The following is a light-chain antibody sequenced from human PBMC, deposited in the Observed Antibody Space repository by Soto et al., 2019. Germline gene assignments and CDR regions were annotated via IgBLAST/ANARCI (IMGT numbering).Light chain of an antibody. CDR1: QNIRSR. CDR3: HQYHSYWT. J-gene: IGKJ1*01. CDR2: DAS. V-gene: IGKV1-5*01. Sequence: DFQITQSPSTVSASVVERVTITCRASQNIRSRLAWFQQKPGKAPKLLIYDASSLESGVPQRFSGSGSGTEFTLTISSLQTDDFSTYYCHQYHSYWTFGQGTKVDIK.